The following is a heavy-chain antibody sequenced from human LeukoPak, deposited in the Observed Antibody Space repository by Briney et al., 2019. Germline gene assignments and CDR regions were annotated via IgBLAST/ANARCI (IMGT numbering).Heavy chain of an antibody. D-gene: IGHD5-12*01. Sequence: GGSLRLSCAASGFTLSSYSMNWVRQAPGKGLEWVSYISSSSSTIYYADSVKGRFTISRDNAKNSLYLQMNSLRAEDTAVYYCARVEGVATIAYWGQGTLVTVSS. J-gene: IGHJ4*02. CDR3: ARVEGVATIAY. CDR2: ISSSSSTI. CDR1: GFTLSSYS. V-gene: IGHV3-48*01.